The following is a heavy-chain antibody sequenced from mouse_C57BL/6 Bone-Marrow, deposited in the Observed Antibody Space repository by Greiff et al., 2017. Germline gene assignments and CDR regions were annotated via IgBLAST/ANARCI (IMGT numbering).Heavy chain of an antibody. CDR1: GFTFSSYA. V-gene: IGHV5-4*03. CDR2: ISDGGSYT. CDR3: ARVTTVVAPYFDY. Sequence: EVKVVESGGGLVKPGGSLKLSCAASGFTFSSYAMSWVRQTPEKRLEWVATISDGGSYTYYPDNVKGRFTISRDKAKNNLYLQMSHLKSEDTAMYYCARVTTVVAPYFDYWGQGTTLTVSS. J-gene: IGHJ2*01. D-gene: IGHD1-1*01.